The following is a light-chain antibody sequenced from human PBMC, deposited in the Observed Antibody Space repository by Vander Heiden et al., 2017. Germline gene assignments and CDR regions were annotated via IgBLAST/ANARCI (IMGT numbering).Light chain of an antibody. CDR2: AAS. CDR3: QQSYSTLST. V-gene: IGKV1-39*01. CDR1: QSISSY. J-gene: IGKJ2*01. Sequence: DIQMTQSPSSLSASVGDRVTITCRASQSISSYLNWYQQKPGKAPKFVIYAASSLQSVVPSRFSGSGSGTDFTLTISSLQPEDFATYYCQQSYSTLSTFGQGTKLEIK.